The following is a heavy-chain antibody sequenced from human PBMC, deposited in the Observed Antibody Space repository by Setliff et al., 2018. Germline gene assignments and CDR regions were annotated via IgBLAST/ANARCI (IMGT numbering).Heavy chain of an antibody. D-gene: IGHD3-3*01. CDR1: DVSISSSSFY. J-gene: IGHJ4*02. Sequence: SETLSLTCTVSDVSISSSSFYWAWIRQPPGKGLEWIGSIYYSGSTYYNPSLTSLVTISVDTSNNQFSLNLRSVTAADTAIYYCARHFRSSKVQFLEYLTDYYFDSWGQGTLVTVSS. CDR2: IYYSGST. CDR3: ARHFRSSKVQFLEYLTDYYFDS. V-gene: IGHV4-39*01.